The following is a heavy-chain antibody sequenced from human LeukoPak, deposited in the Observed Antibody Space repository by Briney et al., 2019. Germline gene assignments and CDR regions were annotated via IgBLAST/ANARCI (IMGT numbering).Heavy chain of an antibody. Sequence: PGGSLRLCCAASGFTFSNYAMEWVRQAPGKGLEFVSGISSNGGNTYYANSVKGRFTISRDNSKNTVYLQVGSLRAEDMAVYYCAIDGGWRYDYWGQGTLVTVSS. V-gene: IGHV3-64*01. J-gene: IGHJ4*02. CDR1: GFTFSNYA. D-gene: IGHD6-19*01. CDR3: AIDGGWRYDY. CDR2: ISSNGGNT.